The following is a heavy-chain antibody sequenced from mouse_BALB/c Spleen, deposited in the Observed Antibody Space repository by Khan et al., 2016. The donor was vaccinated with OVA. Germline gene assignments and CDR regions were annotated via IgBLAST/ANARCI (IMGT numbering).Heavy chain of an antibody. CDR2: INTYTGEP. CDR3: ARSGLLRYALDY. D-gene: IGHD1-1*01. J-gene: IGHJ4*01. Sequence: LVESGPELKKAGETVKISCKASGYTFTNYGMNWVKQAPGKGLKWMGWINTYTGEPTYAGDFKGRLAFSVDTSASTTYLQINNLKDEDTATYFCARSGLLRYALDYWGQGTSVTVSS. V-gene: IGHV9-3-1*01. CDR1: GYTFTNYG.